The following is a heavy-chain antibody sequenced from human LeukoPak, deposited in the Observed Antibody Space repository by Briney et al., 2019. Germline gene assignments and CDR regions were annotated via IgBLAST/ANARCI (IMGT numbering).Heavy chain of an antibody. CDR1: GFTFSSYD. J-gene: IGHJ6*02. Sequence: SGGSLRLSCAASGFTFSSYDMQWVRQVIGKGLEWVSAIGIAGDTHYSGSVKGRFTISRENAKNSLYLQMNSLRAEDTAVYYCARGRSSDFWSGYYYYYYGMDVWGQGTTVTVSS. D-gene: IGHD3-3*01. CDR2: IGIAGDT. CDR3: ARGRSSDFWSGYYYYYYGMDV. V-gene: IGHV3-13*01.